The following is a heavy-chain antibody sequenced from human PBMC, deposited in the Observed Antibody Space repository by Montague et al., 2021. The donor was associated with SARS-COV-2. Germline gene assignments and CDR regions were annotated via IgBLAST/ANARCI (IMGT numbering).Heavy chain of an antibody. CDR3: ARSAFRYFDRPGMDV. Sequence: TLSLTCTVSGGSTRSDGFYWNWIRQPAGKGLEWIVRIDASGTTNYKPSLKSRVIISLDRSKNQFSLKLSSVIAADTAVYYCARSAFRYFDRPGMDVWGQGTTVTVS. CDR1: GGSTRSDGFY. J-gene: IGHJ6*02. V-gene: IGHV4-61*02. CDR2: IDASGTT. D-gene: IGHD3-9*01.